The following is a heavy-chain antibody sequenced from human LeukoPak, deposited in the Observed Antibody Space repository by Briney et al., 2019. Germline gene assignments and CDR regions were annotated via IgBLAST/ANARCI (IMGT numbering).Heavy chain of an antibody. Sequence: GESLKISCKGSGYSFTSYWIGWVRQMPGKGLEWMGIIYPGDSDTRYSPSFQGQVTISADKSISTAYLQWSSLKASDTAMYYCARRPYDILTGYYYDPWGQGTLVTVSS. CDR3: ARRPYDILTGYYYDP. CDR2: IYPGDSDT. V-gene: IGHV5-51*01. J-gene: IGHJ5*02. D-gene: IGHD3-9*01. CDR1: GYSFTSYW.